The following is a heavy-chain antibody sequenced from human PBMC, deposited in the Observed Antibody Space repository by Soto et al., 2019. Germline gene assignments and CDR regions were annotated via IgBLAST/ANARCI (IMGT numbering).Heavy chain of an antibody. Sequence: SETLSLTCTVSGGSISSSSYYWGWIRHPPGKGLEWIGSIYYSGSTYYNPSLKSRVTISVDTSKNQFSLKLSSVTAADTALYYCARGAKSRWCSGGSCSPDWFDPWGQGTLVTVSS. J-gene: IGHJ5*02. CDR1: GGSISSSSYY. V-gene: IGHV4-39*01. CDR3: ARGAKSRWCSGGSCSPDWFDP. CDR2: IYYSGST. D-gene: IGHD2-15*01.